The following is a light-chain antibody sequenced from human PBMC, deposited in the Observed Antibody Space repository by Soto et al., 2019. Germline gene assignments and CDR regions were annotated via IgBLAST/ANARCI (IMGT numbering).Light chain of an antibody. CDR3: SSYTSKSSLI. Sequence: QSALTQPASVSGSPGQSITISCAGTMRDVGAYNLVSWYQQHPGRAPQLIIYDVRNRPSGIFFRFSGSKSGNTASLTISGLQAEDEADYYCSSYTSKSSLIFGGGTKLTVL. V-gene: IGLV2-14*03. CDR1: MRDVGAYNL. J-gene: IGLJ2*01. CDR2: DVR.